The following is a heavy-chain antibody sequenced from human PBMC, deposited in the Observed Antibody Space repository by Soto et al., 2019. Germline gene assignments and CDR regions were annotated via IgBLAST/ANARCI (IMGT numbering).Heavy chain of an antibody. D-gene: IGHD6-13*01. CDR3: ARDVRGPVRGIARAGPTVSAP. CDR1: GYTFTSYG. J-gene: IGHJ5*02. Sequence: ASVKVSCKASGYTFTSYGSSWVRQAPGQGLEWMGWISAYNGNTNYAQKLQGRVTMTTDTSTSTAYMELRGLRSDDTAVYYCARDVRGPVRGIARAGPTVSAPWGKGTSVLVS. CDR2: ISAYNGNT. V-gene: IGHV1-18*01.